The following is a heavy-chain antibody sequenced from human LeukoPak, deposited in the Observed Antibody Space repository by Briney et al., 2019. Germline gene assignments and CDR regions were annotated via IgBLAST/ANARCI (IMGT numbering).Heavy chain of an antibody. CDR1: GFTFSSYS. J-gene: IGHJ3*02. CDR3: ARDHHRRLYDSQARDTFDI. CDR2: ISTSSSYI. D-gene: IGHD3-22*01. Sequence: GGSLRLSCAASGFTFSSYSLNWVRQAPGKGLEWVSFISTSSSYIYYADSVKGRFTISRDNAKKSLYLQMNSLRAEDTAVYYCARDHHRRLYDSQARDTFDIWGQGTMVTVSS. V-gene: IGHV3-21*01.